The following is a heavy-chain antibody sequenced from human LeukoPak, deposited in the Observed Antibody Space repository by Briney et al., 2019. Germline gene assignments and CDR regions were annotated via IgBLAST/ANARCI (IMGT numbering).Heavy chain of an antibody. Sequence: GGSLRLSCAASGFTFSICAMHWVRQAPGKGLEWVATLSYDGINKYYAESVKGRFTISRDNSKNTLYLQMNSLRAEDTAVYYCVRGVGLYDTVGYFDYWGQGTLVTVSS. CDR1: GFTFSICA. CDR3: VRGVGLYDTVGYFDY. D-gene: IGHD3-16*01. V-gene: IGHV3-30-3*01. CDR2: LSYDGINK. J-gene: IGHJ4*02.